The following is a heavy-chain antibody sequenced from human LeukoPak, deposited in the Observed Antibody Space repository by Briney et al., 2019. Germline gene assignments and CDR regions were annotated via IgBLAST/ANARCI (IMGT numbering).Heavy chain of an antibody. CDR1: GFTFDDYG. CDR2: INWNGGST. V-gene: IGHV3-20*04. J-gene: IGHJ4*02. Sequence: GGSLRLSCAASGFTFDDYGMSWVRHVPGKGLEWVSGINWNGGSTVYADSVKGRFTISRDNAKNSLYLQMNSLRAEDTALYYCARVGSEEGYYFDHWGQGTLVTVSS. CDR3: ARVGSEEGYYFDH. D-gene: IGHD2-15*01.